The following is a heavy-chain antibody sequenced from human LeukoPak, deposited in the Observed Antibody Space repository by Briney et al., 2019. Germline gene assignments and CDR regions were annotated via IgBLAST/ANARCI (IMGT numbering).Heavy chain of an antibody. D-gene: IGHD3-3*01. CDR2: ISSSSSYI. V-gene: IGHV3-21*01. Sequence: GGSLRLSCAASGFTFSSYSMNWVRQAPGKGLEWVSSISSSSSYIYYADSVKGRFTISRDNAKNSLYLQMNSLRAEDTAVYYCAGNNYDFWSGFGRWGQGTLVTVSS. CDR1: GFTFSSYS. CDR3: AGNNYDFWSGFGR. J-gene: IGHJ4*02.